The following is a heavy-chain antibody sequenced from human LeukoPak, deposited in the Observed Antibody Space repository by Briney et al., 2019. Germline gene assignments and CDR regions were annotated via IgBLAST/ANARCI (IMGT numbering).Heavy chain of an antibody. D-gene: IGHD3-16*01. CDR3: ARDPFGTFNAGFDL. Sequence: QPGGSLRLSCAASGFTFNSYAMTWVRQAPGKGLEWVSHVSGSGGITYYADSVKGRFTIFRDNSKNTLYLQMNSLRAEDTAVYYCARDPFGTFNAGFDLWGQGALVIVSA. CDR2: VSGSGGIT. V-gene: IGHV3-23*01. J-gene: IGHJ4*02. CDR1: GFTFNSYA.